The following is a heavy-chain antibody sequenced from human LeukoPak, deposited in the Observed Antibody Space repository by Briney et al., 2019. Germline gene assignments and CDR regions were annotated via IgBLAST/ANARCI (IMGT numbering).Heavy chain of an antibody. CDR3: TTLYRFDP. J-gene: IGHJ5*02. CDR1: GFIFSNAW. D-gene: IGHD2-2*02. Sequence: PGGSLRLSCAASGFIFSNAWMSWVRQAPGKGLEWVGHIKSKTNGGTTDYAAPVKGRFTISRDDSKNTLYLQMNSLKTEDTAVYYCTTLYRFDPWGQGILVTVSS. CDR2: IKSKTNGGTT. V-gene: IGHV3-15*01.